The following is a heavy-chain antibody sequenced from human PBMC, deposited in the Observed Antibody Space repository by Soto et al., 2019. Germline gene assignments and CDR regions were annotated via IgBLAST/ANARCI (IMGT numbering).Heavy chain of an antibody. J-gene: IGHJ4*02. CDR3: ARGPSYSDSYFDY. CDR2: ILYDGNNK. CDR1: EFTFSNYA. V-gene: IGHV3-30*03. D-gene: IGHD4-17*01. Sequence: PGGSLRLSCAASEFTFSNYAMHWVRQPPGKGLQWLAVILYDGNNKYYADSVEGRFTISRDNSKNTVYLQMNSLRLEDTAVYYCARGPSYSDSYFDYWGQGTLVTVSS.